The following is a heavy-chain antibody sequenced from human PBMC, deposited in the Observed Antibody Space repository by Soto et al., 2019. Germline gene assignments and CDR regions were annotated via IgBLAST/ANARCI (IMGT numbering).Heavy chain of an antibody. V-gene: IGHV4-39*01. D-gene: IGHD2-8*01. Sequence: PSETLSLTCTVSGGSISSSSYYWGWIRQPPGKGLEWIGSIYYSGSTYYNPSLKSRVTISVDTSKNQFSLKLSSVTAADTVVYYCAADCTNGVCPHTWWFDPWGQGTLVTVSS. CDR2: IYYSGST. CDR3: AADCTNGVCPHTWWFDP. J-gene: IGHJ5*02. CDR1: GGSISSSSYY.